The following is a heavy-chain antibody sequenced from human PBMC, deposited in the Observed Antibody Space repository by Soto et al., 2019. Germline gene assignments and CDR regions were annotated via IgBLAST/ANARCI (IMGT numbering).Heavy chain of an antibody. J-gene: IGHJ6*02. CDR1: GGSISSYY. V-gene: IGHV4-59*01. CDR2: IYYSGST. Sequence: SETLSLTCTVSGGSISSYYWSWIRQPPGKGLEWIGYIYYSGSTNYNPSLKSRVTISVDTSKNQFSLKLSSVTAADTAVYYCARGSFRCGYDYYYGMDVWGQGTSVTVSS. CDR3: ARGSFRCGYDYYYGMDV. D-gene: IGHD2-21*01.